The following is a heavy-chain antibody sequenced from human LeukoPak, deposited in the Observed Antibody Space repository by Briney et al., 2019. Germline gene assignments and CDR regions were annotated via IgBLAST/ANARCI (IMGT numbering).Heavy chain of an antibody. CDR2: INWNGGST. D-gene: IGHD1-26*01. V-gene: IGHV3-20*04. CDR1: GFTFDEYG. J-gene: IGHJ4*02. CDR3: ARDSFSGSSLDY. Sequence: PGGSLRLSCAASGFTFDEYGMSWVRQAPGKGLEWVSSINWNGGSTGYADSVKGRFTISRDSAKNSLYLQMNGLRADDTALYYCARDSFSGSSLDYWGQGTLVTVSS.